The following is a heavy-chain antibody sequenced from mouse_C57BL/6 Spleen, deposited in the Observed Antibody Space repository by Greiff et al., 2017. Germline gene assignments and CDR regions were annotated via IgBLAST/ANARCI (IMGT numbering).Heavy chain of an antibody. V-gene: IGHV1-52*01. CDR1: GYTFTSYW. CDR2: IDPSDSDT. Sequence: QVQLQQPGAELVRPGSSVKLSCKASGYTFTSYWMQWVKQRPIQGLEWIGNIDPSDSDTHYNQKFKDKATLTVDKSSSTAYMQLSSLTSEDSAFYYCARREGGSRDYYAMDYWGQGTSVTVSS. D-gene: IGHD1-1*01. J-gene: IGHJ4*01. CDR3: ARREGGSRDYYAMDY.